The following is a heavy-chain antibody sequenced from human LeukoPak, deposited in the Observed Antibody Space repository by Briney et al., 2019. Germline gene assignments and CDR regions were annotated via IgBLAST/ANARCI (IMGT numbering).Heavy chain of an antibody. V-gene: IGHV4-31*03. CDR1: GGSISSGAYY. J-gene: IGHJ4*02. D-gene: IGHD3-22*01. CDR2: IYYSGNT. CDR3: ARYSSGFYYFDY. Sequence: SETLSLTCTVSGGSISSGAYYWSWIRQHPGKGLEWIGYIYYSGNTYCTLSLKSRVTISVDTSKNQFSLRLSSVTAADTAVYYCARYSSGFYYFDYWGQGTLVTVSS.